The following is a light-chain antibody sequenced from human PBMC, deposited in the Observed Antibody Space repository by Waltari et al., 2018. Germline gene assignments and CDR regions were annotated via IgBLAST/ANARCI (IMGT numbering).Light chain of an antibody. CDR2: GAS. V-gene: IGKV3-15*01. CDR3: QQYNNWPLT. Sequence: ETVMTQSPPTLSVSPGERATLPCRASQSVNSDLAWYQQKPGQAPRLLIYGASTRATGIPGRFSGSGSGTEFTLTISSLQSEDFAVYYCQQYNNWPLTFGGGTKVEI. J-gene: IGKJ4*01. CDR1: QSVNSD.